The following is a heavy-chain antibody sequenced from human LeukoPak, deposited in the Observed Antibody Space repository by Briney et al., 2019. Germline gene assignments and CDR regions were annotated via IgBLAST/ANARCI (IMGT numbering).Heavy chain of an antibody. V-gene: IGHV3-43*01. D-gene: IGHD5-24*01. CDR2: ITWDSTNT. CDR1: GFKFADAP. CDR3: AKDVSFRRGHNFDASDI. Sequence: PGGSLRLSCTASGFKFADAPMHWVRQSPGKGLGWIALITWDSTNTYYADSVKGRFTISRDDSRNTLYLQMNSLRSDDTALYYCAKDVSFRRGHNFDASDIWGLGTLVTVSS. J-gene: IGHJ3*02.